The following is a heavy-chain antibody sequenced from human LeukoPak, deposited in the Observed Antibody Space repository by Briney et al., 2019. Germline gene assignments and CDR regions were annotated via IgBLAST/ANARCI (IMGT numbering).Heavy chain of an antibody. J-gene: IGHJ6*02. CDR3: AGDPHIVRSSIGWHQGHFYYGLDV. D-gene: IGHD6-19*01. CDR2: ISASGGPGNI. V-gene: IGHV3-23*01. Sequence: GGSLRLSCAASGFTFSSSAMSWVRQVPGKGLEWVSGISASGGPGNIDYADSVEGRFTISRDNVKGLLYLQMNSLRAEDTGIYYCAGDPHIVRSSIGWHQGHFYYGLDVWGQGTTVTVSS. CDR1: GFTFSSSA.